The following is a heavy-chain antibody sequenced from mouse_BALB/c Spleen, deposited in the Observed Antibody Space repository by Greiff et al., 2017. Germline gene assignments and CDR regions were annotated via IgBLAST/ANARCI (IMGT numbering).Heavy chain of an antibody. Sequence: VMLVESGPGLVAPSQSLSITCTVSGFSLTSYGVHWVRQPPGKGLEWLGVIWAGGSTNYNSALMSRLSISKDNSKSQVFFKMNSLQTDDTAMYYCARDGYYGNYLFAYWGQGTLVTVSA. CDR2: IWAGGST. CDR3: ARDGYYGNYLFAY. D-gene: IGHD2-1*01. J-gene: IGHJ3*01. V-gene: IGHV2-9*02. CDR1: GFSLTSYG.